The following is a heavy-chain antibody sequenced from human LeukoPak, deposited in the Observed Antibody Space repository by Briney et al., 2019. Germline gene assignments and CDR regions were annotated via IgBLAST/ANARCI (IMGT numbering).Heavy chain of an antibody. Sequence: GGSLRLSCAASGFTFSNAWMSWVRQAPGKGLEWVSAISGSGGSTYYADSVKGRFTISRDNSKNTLYLQMNSLRAEDTAVYYCAKEETMVRGAPFDYWGQGTLVTVSS. CDR1: GFTFSNAW. J-gene: IGHJ4*02. CDR2: ISGSGGST. CDR3: AKEETMVRGAPFDY. D-gene: IGHD3-10*01. V-gene: IGHV3-23*01.